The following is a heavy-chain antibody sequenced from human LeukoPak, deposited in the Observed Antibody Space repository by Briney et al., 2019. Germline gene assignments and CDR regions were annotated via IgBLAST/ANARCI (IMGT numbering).Heavy chain of an antibody. V-gene: IGHV3-21*01. D-gene: IGHD6-13*01. J-gene: IGHJ4*02. Sequence: GGSLRLSCAASGFTFSSYSMNWVRQAPGKGLEWVSSISGGSGYIYYADSVKGRFTISRDNAKNSLYLQMNSLGAEDTAVYYCVGGPIAAAGEDYWGQGILVTVSS. CDR1: GFTFSSYS. CDR2: ISGGSGYI. CDR3: VGGPIAAAGEDY.